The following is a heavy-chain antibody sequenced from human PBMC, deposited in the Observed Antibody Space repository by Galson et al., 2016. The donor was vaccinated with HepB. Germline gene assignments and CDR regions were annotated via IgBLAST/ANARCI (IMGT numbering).Heavy chain of an antibody. Sequence: SLRLSCAASGFTFSTYSMNWVRQAPGKGLEWISYISDTSRDIYYADSVKGRFTISRDNGKNSLYLQMNSLRDEDTAIYYCARDTAFYARASGIDVWGQGTTVTVSS. CDR3: ARDTAFYARASGIDV. V-gene: IGHV3-48*02. J-gene: IGHJ6*02. CDR2: ISDTSRDI. CDR1: GFTFSTYS. D-gene: IGHD3-16*01.